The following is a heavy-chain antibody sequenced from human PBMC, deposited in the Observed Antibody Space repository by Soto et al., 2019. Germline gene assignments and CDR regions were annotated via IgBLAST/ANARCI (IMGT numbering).Heavy chain of an antibody. V-gene: IGHV4-39*01. D-gene: IGHD3-3*01. Sequence: SETLSLTCTVSGGSISSSSYYWGWIRQPPGKGLEWIGSIYYSGSTYYNPSLKSRVTISVDTSKNQFSLKLSSVTAADTAVYYRARTLLEWFGMDVWGQGTTVTVSS. CDR2: IYYSGST. CDR3: ARTLLEWFGMDV. J-gene: IGHJ6*02. CDR1: GGSISSSSYY.